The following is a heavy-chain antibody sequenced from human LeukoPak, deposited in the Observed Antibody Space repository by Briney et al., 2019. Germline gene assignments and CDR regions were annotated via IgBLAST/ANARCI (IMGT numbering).Heavy chain of an antibody. V-gene: IGHV3-23*01. CDR3: AKSRHCSSTSCYAFDY. Sequence: PGGSLRLSCAASGFTFSSYAMSWVRQAPGKGLEWVSAISGSGGSTYYADSVKGWFTISRDNSKNTLYLQMNSLRAEDTAVYYCAKSRHCSSTSCYAFDYWGQGTLVTVSS. J-gene: IGHJ4*02. D-gene: IGHD2-2*01. CDR2: ISGSGGST. CDR1: GFTFSSYA.